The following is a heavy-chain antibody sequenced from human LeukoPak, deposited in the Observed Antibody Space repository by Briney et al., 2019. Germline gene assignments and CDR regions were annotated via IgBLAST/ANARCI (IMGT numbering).Heavy chain of an antibody. CDR1: GFAFSNYA. D-gene: IGHD6-13*01. CDR3: AKAAGFLDY. V-gene: IGHV3-23*01. CDR2: ISGTGGDT. Sequence: GGSLRLSCVASGFAFSNYAMIWVRQAPGKGLEWVSSISGTGGDTYSPDSVKGRFTFSRDNSKSTVYLQINSLRAEDTAIYYCAKAAGFLDYWGQGTLVTVSS. J-gene: IGHJ4*02.